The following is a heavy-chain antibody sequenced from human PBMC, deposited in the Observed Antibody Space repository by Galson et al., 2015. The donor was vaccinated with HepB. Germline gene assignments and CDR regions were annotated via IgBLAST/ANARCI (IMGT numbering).Heavy chain of an antibody. V-gene: IGHV3-30*03. J-gene: IGHJ4*02. CDR3: ARDGSYHFDS. D-gene: IGHD1-26*01. Sequence: SLRLSCAASGFTFSSYGMHWVRQAPGKGLEWVAVISYDGSNKYYADSVKGRFTISRDNTKNTLYLQLNSLRVEDTAVYYCARDGSYHFDSWGQGTLVIVSS. CDR2: ISYDGSNK. CDR1: GFTFSSYG.